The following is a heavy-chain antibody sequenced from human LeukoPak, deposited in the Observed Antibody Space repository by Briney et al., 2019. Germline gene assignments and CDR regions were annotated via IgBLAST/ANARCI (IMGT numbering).Heavy chain of an antibody. V-gene: IGHV4-34*01. Sequence: SETLSLTCAVSGVSFNDYYWSWVRQTPGRGLEWIGEINQSGYTNDSPSLKSRVTLSIDTSRKQVSLNLRSVTVADTGIYSCTRMTTGHDYWGQGTLVTVSS. D-gene: IGHD4-17*01. CDR2: INQSGYT. CDR1: GVSFNDYY. CDR3: TRMTTGHDY. J-gene: IGHJ4*02.